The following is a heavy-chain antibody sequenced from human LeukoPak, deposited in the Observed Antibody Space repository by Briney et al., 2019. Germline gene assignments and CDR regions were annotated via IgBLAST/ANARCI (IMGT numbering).Heavy chain of an antibody. D-gene: IGHD6-19*01. CDR1: GFTFSSHW. Sequence: GGSLRLSCAASGFTFSSHWMSWVRQAPGKGLEWVANIKQDGSEKYYVDSVKGRFTISRDNAKNSLYLQMNSLRAEDTGVYYCARDDSSGWYLRYYYYYYMDVWGKGTTVTVSS. J-gene: IGHJ6*03. CDR3: ARDDSSGWYLRYYYYYYMDV. V-gene: IGHV3-7*01. CDR2: IKQDGSEK.